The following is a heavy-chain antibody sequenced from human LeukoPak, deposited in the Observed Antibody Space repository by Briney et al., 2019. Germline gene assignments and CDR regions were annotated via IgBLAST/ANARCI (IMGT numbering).Heavy chain of an antibody. CDR3: VRHPTPFDWFRD. J-gene: IGHJ4*02. CDR2: IIPILTT. D-gene: IGHD3-9*01. CDR1: GATFNTDA. V-gene: IGHV1-69*04. Sequence: SVKVSCKASGATFNTDAINWVRQAPGQGLQWMGRIIPILTTTYAPLFEDRLTITADKTTNTAYMELRSLTSDDTATYFCVRHPTPFDWFRDWGQGTLVTVSS.